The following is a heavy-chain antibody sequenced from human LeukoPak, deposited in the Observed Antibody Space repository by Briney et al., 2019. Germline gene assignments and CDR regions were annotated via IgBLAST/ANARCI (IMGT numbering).Heavy chain of an antibody. V-gene: IGHV3-7*04. D-gene: IGHD4-17*01. CDR3: TRVGYVDEGIDY. Sequence: GGSLRLSCVASGFPFSSYWMTWVRQAPGKGLEWVANIKQDGSKKSYVDSVKGRFTISRDNAKNSLYLQMNSLRAEDTAIYYCTRVGYVDEGIDYWGQGTLFTVSS. CDR2: IKQDGSKK. J-gene: IGHJ4*02. CDR1: GFPFSSYW.